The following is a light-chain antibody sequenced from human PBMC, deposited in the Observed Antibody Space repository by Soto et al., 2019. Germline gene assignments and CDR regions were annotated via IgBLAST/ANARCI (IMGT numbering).Light chain of an antibody. CDR2: AAT. Sequence: IQMTKSPSSLSASVGDRVTITCRASQGIRNDLGWYQQKPGKAPKLLIYAATTLQSGVPSRFSGSGSGTEFTLTISSLQPDDFATYYCQHYNSYSEAFGQGTKVDIK. CDR3: QHYNSYSEA. CDR1: QGIRND. V-gene: IGKV1-17*01. J-gene: IGKJ1*01.